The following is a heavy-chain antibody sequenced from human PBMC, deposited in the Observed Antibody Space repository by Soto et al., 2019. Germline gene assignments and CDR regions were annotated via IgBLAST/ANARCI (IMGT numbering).Heavy chain of an antibody. CDR1: GYSFTYYW. CDR2: IYPDDSDT. CDR3: ARVPTLRYSDWFFREFDY. V-gene: IGHV5-51*01. D-gene: IGHD3-9*01. J-gene: IGHJ4*02. Sequence: GESLKISCKGSGYSFTYYWIAWVRQMSGKGLELMGIIYPDDSDTRYSPSFQGQVTISVGKSISIAYLQWSSLRASDTAMYYCARVPTLRYSDWFFREFDYWGQGTQVTVSS.